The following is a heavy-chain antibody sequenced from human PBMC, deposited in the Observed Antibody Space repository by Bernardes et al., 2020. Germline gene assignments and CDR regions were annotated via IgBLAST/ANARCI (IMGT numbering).Heavy chain of an antibody. CDR2: IIPIFGTA. CDR1: GGTFSSYA. J-gene: IGHJ4*02. Sequence: SVKVSCKASGGTFSSYAISWVRQAPGQGLEWMGGIIPIFGTANYAQKFQGRVTITADESTSTAYMELTSLKASDTAMYYCARRDDSRRQHPNDYWGQGTLVTVSS. D-gene: IGHD6-13*01. V-gene: IGHV1-69*13. CDR3: ARRDDSRRQHPNDY.